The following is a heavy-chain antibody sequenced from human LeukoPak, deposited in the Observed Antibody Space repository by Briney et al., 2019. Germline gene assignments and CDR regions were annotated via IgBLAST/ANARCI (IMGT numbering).Heavy chain of an antibody. V-gene: IGHV4-39*01. CDR3: ARRLAGTEDY. CDR1: GGSISSSSYY. CDR2: IYYSGST. D-gene: IGHD6-13*01. J-gene: IGHJ4*02. Sequence: SETLSLTCTASGGSISSSSYYWGWIRQPPGKGLEWIGSIYYSGSTYYNPSLKSRVTISVDTSKNQFSLKLSSVTAADTAVYYCARRLAGTEDYWGQGTLVTVSS.